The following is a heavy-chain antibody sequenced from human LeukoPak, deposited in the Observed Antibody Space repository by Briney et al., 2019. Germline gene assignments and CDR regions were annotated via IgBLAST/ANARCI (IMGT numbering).Heavy chain of an antibody. CDR1: GGSISSSSYY. Sequence: SETLSLTCTVSGGSISSSSYYWSWIRQPPGKGLEWIGNIYYSGSTNYNPSLKSRVTISVDTSKNQFSLKLSSVTAADTAVYYCARSRWGMDVWGQGTTVTVSS. CDR3: ARSRWGMDV. J-gene: IGHJ6*02. CDR2: IYYSGST. D-gene: IGHD5-24*01. V-gene: IGHV4-61*01.